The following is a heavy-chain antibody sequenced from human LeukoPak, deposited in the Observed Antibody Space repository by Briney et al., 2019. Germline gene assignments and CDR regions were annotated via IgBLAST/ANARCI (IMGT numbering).Heavy chain of an antibody. CDR3: AKEGTVRWFDP. V-gene: IGHV4-61*02. CDR2: IYTSGST. CDR1: GGSISTGSYY. Sequence: SETLSLTCTVSGGSISTGSYYWNWIRQPAGKGLEWIGRIYTSGSTNYNPSLKSRLTISVDTSKNQFSLKLNSVTAADTAVYYCAKEGTVRWFDPWGQGTLVTVSS. J-gene: IGHJ5*02. D-gene: IGHD1-14*01.